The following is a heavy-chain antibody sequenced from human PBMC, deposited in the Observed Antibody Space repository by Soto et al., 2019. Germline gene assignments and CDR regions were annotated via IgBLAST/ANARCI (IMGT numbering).Heavy chain of an antibody. Sequence: SETLSLTCTVSGGSISSYYWSWIRQPPGKGLEWIGYIYYSGSTNYNPSLKSRVTISVDTSKNQFSLKLSSVTAADTAVYYCARQGPDLLWFGRGFRSQYYYYMDVWGKGTTVTVSS. CDR3: ARQGPDLLWFGRGFRSQYYYYMDV. V-gene: IGHV4-59*08. CDR1: GGSISSYY. CDR2: IYYSGST. D-gene: IGHD3-10*01. J-gene: IGHJ6*03.